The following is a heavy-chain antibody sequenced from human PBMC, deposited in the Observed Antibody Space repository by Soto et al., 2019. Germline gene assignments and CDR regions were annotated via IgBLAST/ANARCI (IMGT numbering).Heavy chain of an antibody. V-gene: IGHV6-1*01. D-gene: IGHD3-16*01. Sequence: SQTLSLTCAISGDSVSGNSAAWNWIRQSPSRVLEWLGRTYYRSRWYNDYAVSVKSRMTVTPDTSKNQFSLHLNSVTPEDTAVYYCAREFPYYLSSDSYLDYWGQGALVTVSS. CDR2: TYYRSRWYN. CDR3: AREFPYYLSSDSYLDY. CDR1: GDSVSGNSAA. J-gene: IGHJ4*02.